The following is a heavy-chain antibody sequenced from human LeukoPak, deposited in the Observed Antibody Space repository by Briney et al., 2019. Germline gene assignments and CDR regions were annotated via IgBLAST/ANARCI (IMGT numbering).Heavy chain of an antibody. CDR2: INHSGST. J-gene: IGHJ1*01. Sequence: SETLSLTCAVYGGSLSGYYWSWIRQPPGKGLEWIGEINHSGSTNYNPSLKSRVTISVDTSKNQFSLKLSSVTAADTAVYYCARQGYSSSWPKSRYFQHWGQGTLVTVSS. CDR3: ARQGYSSSWPKSRYFQH. CDR1: GGSLSGYY. D-gene: IGHD6-13*01. V-gene: IGHV4-34*01.